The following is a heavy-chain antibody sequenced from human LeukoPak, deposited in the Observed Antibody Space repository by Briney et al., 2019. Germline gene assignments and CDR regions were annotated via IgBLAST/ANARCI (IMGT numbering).Heavy chain of an antibody. J-gene: IGHJ4*02. V-gene: IGHV4-38-2*01. CDR2: IYYSGST. Sequence: SETLSLTCAVSGYSITSDYYWGWIRQPLGKGLEWIGSIYYSGSTYYNPSLKSRVAMSIDTSKNQFSLKLNSVTAADTAVYYCARKGGGSWYFDYWGQGTLVTVSS. D-gene: IGHD6-13*01. CDR1: GYSITSDYY. CDR3: ARKGGGSWYFDY.